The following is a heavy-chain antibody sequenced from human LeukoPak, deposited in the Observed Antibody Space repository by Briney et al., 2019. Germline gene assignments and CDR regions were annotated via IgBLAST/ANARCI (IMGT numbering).Heavy chain of an antibody. CDR2: ISYDGSKK. Sequence: GRSLRLSCEASGFTFSNYGMHWVRQAPGKGLEWVAVISYDGSKKYNADSVKGRFTISRDISKNTLYLQTNSLRADDTAVYYCARDLGGYCSGGSCSCFQHWGQGTLVTVSS. CDR3: ARDLGGYCSGGSCSCFQH. V-gene: IGHV3-30*03. J-gene: IGHJ1*01. D-gene: IGHD2-15*01. CDR1: GFTFSNYG.